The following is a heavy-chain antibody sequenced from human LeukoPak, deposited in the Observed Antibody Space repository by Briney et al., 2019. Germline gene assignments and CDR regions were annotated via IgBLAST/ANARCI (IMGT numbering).Heavy chain of an antibody. CDR2: IYPGDSDT. D-gene: IGHD4-17*01. Sequence: GEPLNTSCKASGSRFTSYWSCWVRQLPGKGLGWMGIIYPGDSDTRYSPSFPGQVTISADKSISTAYLQWSSLKASDTAMYYCASQGSYGDYNHYYYYYMDVWGKGTTVTVSS. CDR1: GSRFTSYW. CDR3: ASQGSYGDYNHYYYYYMDV. J-gene: IGHJ6*03. V-gene: IGHV5-51*03.